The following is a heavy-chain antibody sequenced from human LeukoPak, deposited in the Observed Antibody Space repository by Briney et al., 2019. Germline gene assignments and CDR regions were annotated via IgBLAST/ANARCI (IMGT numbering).Heavy chain of an antibody. CDR1: GGSISSYY. CDR3: ARPLFSGYDDDAFDI. V-gene: IGHV4-59*01. J-gene: IGHJ3*02. CDR2: IYYSGST. Sequence: PSETLSLTCAVYGGSISSYYWSWIRQPPGKGLEWIGYIYYSGSTNYNPSLKSRVTISVDTSKNQFSLKLSSVTAADTAVYYCARPLFSGYDDDAFDIWGQGTMVTVSS. D-gene: IGHD3-22*01.